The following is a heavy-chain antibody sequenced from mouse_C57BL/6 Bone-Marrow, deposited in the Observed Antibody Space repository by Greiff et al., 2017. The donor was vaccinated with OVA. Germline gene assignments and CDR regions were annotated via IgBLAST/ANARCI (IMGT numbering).Heavy chain of an antibody. Sequence: EVKLQESGGGLVKPGGSLKLSCAASGFTFSDYGMHWVRQAPEKGLEWVAYISSGSSTIYYADTVKGRFTISRDNAKNTLFLQMTSLRSEDTAMYYCARDGYYSSYYAMDYWGQGTSVTVSS. V-gene: IGHV5-17*01. CDR2: ISSGSSTI. J-gene: IGHJ4*01. CDR1: GFTFSDYG. D-gene: IGHD2-3*01. CDR3: ARDGYYSSYYAMDY.